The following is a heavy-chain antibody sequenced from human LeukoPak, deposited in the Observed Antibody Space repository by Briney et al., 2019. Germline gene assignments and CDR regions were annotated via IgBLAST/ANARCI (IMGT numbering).Heavy chain of an antibody. V-gene: IGHV3-23*01. D-gene: IGHD6-13*01. Sequence: PGGSLRLSCAASGLTFYSYGMSWVRQAPGKGLEWVSGISGSGDTTYYADSVKGRFTISRDNSKNTLYLQMNSLRVEDTGVYYCARAPRMVHFDYWGQGTLVTVSS. CDR1: GLTFYSYG. CDR3: ARAPRMVHFDY. J-gene: IGHJ4*02. CDR2: ISGSGDTT.